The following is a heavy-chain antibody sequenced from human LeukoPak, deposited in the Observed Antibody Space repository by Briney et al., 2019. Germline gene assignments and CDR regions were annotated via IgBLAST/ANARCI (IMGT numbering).Heavy chain of an antibody. D-gene: IGHD3-10*01. CDR3: ARYYGSGSNPYYFDS. CDR1: GGSISSGGYY. Sequence: SETLSLTCTVSGGSISSGGYYWSWIRQHPGKGLEWIVYNYDSGSAYYNPSLKSRATISVGTSKNQFSLKLSSVTAAETAVYYCARYYGSGSNPYYFDSWGQGTLVTVSS. V-gene: IGHV4-31*03. CDR2: NYDSGSA. J-gene: IGHJ4*02.